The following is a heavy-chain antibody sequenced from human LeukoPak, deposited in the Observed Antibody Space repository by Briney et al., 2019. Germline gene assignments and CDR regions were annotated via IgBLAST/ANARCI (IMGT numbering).Heavy chain of an antibody. V-gene: IGHV3-74*01. CDR2: IYTDGSST. J-gene: IGHJ4*02. CDR1: GFTFSAYA. CDR3: ARVGYNYGYDY. D-gene: IGHD5-18*01. Sequence: GGSLRLSCEASGFTFSAYAMTWVRQAPGKGLVWVSRIYTDGSSTTYADSVKGRFTISRDNAKNTLYLQMNSLRAEDTAVYYCARVGYNYGYDYWGQGTLVTVSS.